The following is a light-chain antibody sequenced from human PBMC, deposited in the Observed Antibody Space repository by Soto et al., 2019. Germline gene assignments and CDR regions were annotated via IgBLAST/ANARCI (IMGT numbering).Light chain of an antibody. Sequence: QSVLTQPASVSGSPGQSITISCTGTSSDVGSYNLVSWYQQSPGKAPKLMIYEDSKRPSGVSDRFSGSKSGNTASLTISGHQAEDEADYYCCSYAGGGTFEFGGGTKLTVL. V-gene: IGLV2-23*02. CDR3: CSYAGGGTFE. CDR2: EDS. CDR1: SSDVGSYNL. J-gene: IGLJ2*01.